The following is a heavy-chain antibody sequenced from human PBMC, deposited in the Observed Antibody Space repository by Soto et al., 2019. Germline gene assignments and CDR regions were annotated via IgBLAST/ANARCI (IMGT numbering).Heavy chain of an antibody. CDR3: ARTYVGYCSSTSCHYYYYYGMDV. V-gene: IGHV5-10-1*01. J-gene: IGHJ6*02. CDR1: GYSFTSYW. CDR2: IDPSDSYT. D-gene: IGHD2-2*01. Sequence: GESLKISCKGSGYSFTSYWISWVRQMPGKGLEWMGRIDPSDSYTNYSPSFQGHVTISADKSISTAYLQWSSLKASDTAMYYCARTYVGYCSSTSCHYYYYYGMDVWGQGTTVTVPS.